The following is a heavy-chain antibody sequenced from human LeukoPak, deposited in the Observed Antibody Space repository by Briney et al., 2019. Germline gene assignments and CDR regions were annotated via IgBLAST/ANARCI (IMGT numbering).Heavy chain of an antibody. J-gene: IGHJ6*03. CDR1: VYTFTSYG. CDR3: ARATYYGSGRSLHYFYYMAV. Sequence: ASVNVSFKSSVYTFTSYGISWVRQATGQGLEGMGWISAYNGNTNYAQKFQGRVTMTRETSIRTAYMELSRLRSDDTAVYSCARATYYGSGRSLHYFYYMAVWGKATTVTISS. V-gene: IGHV1-18*01. CDR2: ISAYNGNT. D-gene: IGHD3-10*01.